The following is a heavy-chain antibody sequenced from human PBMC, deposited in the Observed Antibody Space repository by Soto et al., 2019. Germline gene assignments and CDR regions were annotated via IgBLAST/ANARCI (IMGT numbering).Heavy chain of an antibody. CDR1: GYTFTSYG. CDR3: ARDLVLDYYYGMDV. D-gene: IGHD1-26*01. V-gene: IGHV1-18*01. CDR2: ISAYNGNT. Sequence: VKVSCKASGYTFTSYGISWVRQAPGQGLEWMGWISAYNGNTNYAQKLQGRVTMTTDTSTSTAYMELRSLRSDDTAVYYCARDLVLDYYYGMDVWGQGTTVTVSS. J-gene: IGHJ6*01.